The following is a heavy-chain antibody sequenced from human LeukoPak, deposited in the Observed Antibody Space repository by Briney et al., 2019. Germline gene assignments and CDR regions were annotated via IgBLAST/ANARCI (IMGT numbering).Heavy chain of an antibody. CDR2: INHSGST. Sequence: PSETLSLTCAVYGGSFSDHYWSWIRQPAGKGLEWIGDINHSGSTDYNPSLKSRVTMSVDTSKNQFSLKLSSVTAADTAVYYCAKTPTALVRGGYYFDNWGQGTLVTVSS. CDR1: GGSFSDHY. CDR3: AKTPTALVRGGYYFDN. J-gene: IGHJ4*02. V-gene: IGHV4-34*01. D-gene: IGHD6-6*01.